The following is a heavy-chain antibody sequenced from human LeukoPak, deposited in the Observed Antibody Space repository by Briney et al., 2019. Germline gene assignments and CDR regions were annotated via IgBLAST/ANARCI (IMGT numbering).Heavy chain of an antibody. V-gene: IGHV1-69*01. CDR3: ANNYDSSGGAEYFQH. D-gene: IGHD3-22*01. J-gene: IGHJ1*01. Sequence: SVKVSCKASGGTFSSYAISWVRQAPGQGLEWMGGIIPIFGTANYAQKFQGRATITADESTSTAYMELSSLRSEDTAVYYCANNYDSSGGAEYFQHWGQGTLVTVSS. CDR2: IIPIFGTA. CDR1: GGTFSSYA.